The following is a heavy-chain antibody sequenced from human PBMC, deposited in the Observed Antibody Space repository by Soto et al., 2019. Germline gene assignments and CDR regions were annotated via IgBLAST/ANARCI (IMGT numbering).Heavy chain of an antibody. Sequence: GGSLRLSCAASGFTFSSYAMSWVRQAPGKGLEWVSAISGSGGSTYYADSVKGRFTISRDNSKNTLYLQMNSLRAEDTAVYYCAKDSDYCSSTSCYRVGLVYWGQGTLVTVSS. CDR3: AKDSDYCSSTSCYRVGLVY. CDR1: GFTFSSYA. CDR2: ISGSGGST. V-gene: IGHV3-23*01. J-gene: IGHJ4*02. D-gene: IGHD2-2*02.